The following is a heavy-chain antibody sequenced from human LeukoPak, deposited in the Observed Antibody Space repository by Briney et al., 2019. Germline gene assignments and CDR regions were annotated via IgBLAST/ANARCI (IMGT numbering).Heavy chain of an antibody. CDR1: GFTFTSFA. V-gene: IGHV3-23*01. D-gene: IGHD3-10*01. CDR3: ARVTKPRGTFDY. CDR2: ISRSGVAT. Sequence: PGGSLRLSCAASGFTFTSFAMSWVRQAPGKGLEWVSTISRSGVATYYANSVKGRLTISRDNSKNTLYLQMNSLRAEDTAVYYCARVTKPRGTFDYWGQGTLVTVSS. J-gene: IGHJ4*02.